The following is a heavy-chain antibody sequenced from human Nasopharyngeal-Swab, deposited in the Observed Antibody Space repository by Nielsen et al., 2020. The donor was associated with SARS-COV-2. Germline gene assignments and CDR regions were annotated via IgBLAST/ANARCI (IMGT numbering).Heavy chain of an antibody. V-gene: IGHV4-34*01. J-gene: IGHJ3*02. CDR2: INHSGST. D-gene: IGHD3-9*01. Sequence: WIRQPPGKGLEWIGEINHSGSTNYNPSLKSRVTISVDTSKNQFSLKLSSVTAADTAVYYCARNILTGYYSSDAFDIWGQGTMVTVSS. CDR3: ARNILTGYYSSDAFDI.